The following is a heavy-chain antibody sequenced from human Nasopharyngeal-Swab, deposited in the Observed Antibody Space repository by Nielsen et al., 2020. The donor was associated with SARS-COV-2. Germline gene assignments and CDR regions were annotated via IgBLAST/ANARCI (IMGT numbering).Heavy chain of an antibody. CDR2: FDPDDGET. Sequence: ASVKVSCKVSGYTLTELSMHWVRQAPGKGLEWMGGFDPDDGETIYAQKFQGRVTMTEDTSTDTAYMELSSLRSEDTAVYYCARSERYCSGGSCYRNTPFDPWGQGTLVTVSS. J-gene: IGHJ5*02. V-gene: IGHV1-24*01. CDR3: ARSERYCSGGSCYRNTPFDP. D-gene: IGHD2-15*01. CDR1: GYTLTELS.